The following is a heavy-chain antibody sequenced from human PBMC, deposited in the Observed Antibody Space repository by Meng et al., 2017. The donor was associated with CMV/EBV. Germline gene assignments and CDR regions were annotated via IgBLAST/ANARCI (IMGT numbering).Heavy chain of an antibody. CDR2: ISAYNGNT. V-gene: IGHV1-18*01. J-gene: IGHJ6*02. CDR3: ARGGVDIVVVPAAKYYYYGMDV. D-gene: IGHD2-2*01. CDR1: GYTFTSYG. Sequence: ASVKVSCKASGYTFTSYGISWVRQAPGQGLEWMGWISAYNGNTNYAQKLQGRVTMTRDTSTSTVYMELSSLRSEDTAVYYCARGGVDIVVVPAAKYYYYGMDVWGQGTTVTVSS.